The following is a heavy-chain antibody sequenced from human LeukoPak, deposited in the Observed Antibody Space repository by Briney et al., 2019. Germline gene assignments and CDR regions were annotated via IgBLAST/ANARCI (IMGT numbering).Heavy chain of an antibody. Sequence: PGGSLRLSCAASGFIFSNFGMHWVRQGPGKGLEWVTFIRYDDSGRDYADSVKGRFTIPRDNSKNTIFLEMRNLRAEDTAVYYCAKNDISGTYVDYWGQGTPVTISS. CDR1: GFIFSNFG. CDR2: IRYDDSGR. D-gene: IGHD3-22*01. CDR3: AKNDISGTYVDY. J-gene: IGHJ4*02. V-gene: IGHV3-30*02.